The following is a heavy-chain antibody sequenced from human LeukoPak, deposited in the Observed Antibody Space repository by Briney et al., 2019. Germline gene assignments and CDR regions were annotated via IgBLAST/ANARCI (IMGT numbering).Heavy chain of an antibody. Sequence: ASVKVSCKASGGTFSSYAISWVRQAPGQGLEWMGGIIPIFGTANYAQRFQGRVTITADEPTSTAYMELSSLRSEDTAVYYCASGGQSIVGAIPFDYWGQGTLVTVSS. CDR2: IIPIFGTA. V-gene: IGHV1-69*13. CDR3: ASGGQSIVGAIPFDY. J-gene: IGHJ4*02. CDR1: GGTFSSYA. D-gene: IGHD1-26*01.